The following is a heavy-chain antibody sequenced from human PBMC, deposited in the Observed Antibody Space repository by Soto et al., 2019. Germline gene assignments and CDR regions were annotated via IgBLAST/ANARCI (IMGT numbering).Heavy chain of an antibody. V-gene: IGHV3-30*18. D-gene: IGHD1-26*01. CDR3: AKDVRVGAVTDY. Sequence: QVQLVESGGGVVQPGRSLRLSCAASGFTFSSYGMHWVRQAPGKGLEWVAVISYDGSNKYYADSVKGRFTISRDNSKNTLYLQMISLRAEDTAVYYCAKDVRVGAVTDYWGQGTLVTVSS. CDR1: GFTFSSYG. J-gene: IGHJ4*02. CDR2: ISYDGSNK.